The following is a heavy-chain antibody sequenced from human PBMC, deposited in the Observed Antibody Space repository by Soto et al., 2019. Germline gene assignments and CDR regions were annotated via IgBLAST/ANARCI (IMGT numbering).Heavy chain of an antibody. Sequence: SETLSLTCTVSGGSISSYYWSWIRQPPGKGLEWIGYIYYSGCTNYNPSLKSRVTISVDTSKNQFSLKLSSVTAADTAVYYCAGTYYDILTAKEDYYGMDVWGQGTTVTVSS. D-gene: IGHD3-9*01. CDR1: GGSISSYY. V-gene: IGHV4-59*01. J-gene: IGHJ6*02. CDR2: IYYSGCT. CDR3: AGTYYDILTAKEDYYGMDV.